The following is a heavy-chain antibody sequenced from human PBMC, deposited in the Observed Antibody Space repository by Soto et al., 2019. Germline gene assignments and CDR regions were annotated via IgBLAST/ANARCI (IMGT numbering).Heavy chain of an antibody. V-gene: IGHV1-18*01. Sequence: QVQLVQSGADVKKPGASVRVSCKASGYTFTDYGITWVRQAPGQGLEWMGWISAKNGDTNLAQKFRGRVTLTTDTSTGTAYMDLRSLTPGVTAVYYCARDPPETASDYSGQGTLVTVAS. CDR1: GYTFTDYG. J-gene: IGHJ4*02. CDR3: ARDPPETASDY. CDR2: ISAKNGDT. D-gene: IGHD5-18*01.